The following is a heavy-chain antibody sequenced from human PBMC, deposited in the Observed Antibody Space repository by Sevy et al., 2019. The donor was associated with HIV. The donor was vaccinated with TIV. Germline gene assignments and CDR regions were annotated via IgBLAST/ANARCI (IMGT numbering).Heavy chain of an antibody. D-gene: IGHD2-15*01. CDR1: GFTFSNSD. CDR2: VSWNGSRT. V-gene: IGHV3-35*02. CDR3: GGSCYRYPPYYYYGMDV. Sequence: GGSLRLSCAASGFTFSNSDMNWVHQAPGKGLEWVSGVSWNGSRTHYVDSVKGQFIISRDNSRNTLYLQTNSLRAEDTAVYCSGGSCYRYPPYYYYGMDVWGQRTTVTVSS. J-gene: IGHJ6*02.